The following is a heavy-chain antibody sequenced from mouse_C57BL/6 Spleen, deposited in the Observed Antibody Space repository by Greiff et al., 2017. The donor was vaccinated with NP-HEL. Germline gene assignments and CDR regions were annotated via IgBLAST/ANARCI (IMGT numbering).Heavy chain of an antibody. Sequence: QVQLQQSGAELVRPGTSVKVSCKASGYAFTNYLIAWVKQRPGQGLEWIGVINPGSGCTYYNEQFKGKVTLTADKSSSTAYMQVSSLTSEDSAVYFCARAVLGRGYFDYWGQGTTLTVSS. J-gene: IGHJ2*01. CDR3: ARAVLGRGYFDY. D-gene: IGHD4-1*01. CDR1: GYAFTNYL. CDR2: INPGSGCT. V-gene: IGHV1-54*01.